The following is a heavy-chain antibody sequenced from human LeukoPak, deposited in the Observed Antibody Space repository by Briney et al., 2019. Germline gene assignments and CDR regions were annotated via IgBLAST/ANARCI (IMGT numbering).Heavy chain of an antibody. Sequence: SETLSLTCAVSGGAFSNYFWTWICQPPGKGLEWIAEINDSGSTNSNSSLRSRVAISLDTSKNQFSLRLTSVTAADTAVYYCARGQYCSTTTCYSARRYFDFWGQGTLVTVSS. CDR1: GGAFSNYF. CDR3: ARGQYCSTTTCYSARRYFDF. CDR2: INDSGST. D-gene: IGHD2-2*01. V-gene: IGHV4-34*01. J-gene: IGHJ4*02.